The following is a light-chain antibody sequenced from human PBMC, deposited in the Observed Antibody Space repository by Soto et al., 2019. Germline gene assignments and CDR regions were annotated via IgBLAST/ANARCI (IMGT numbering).Light chain of an antibody. CDR1: QSISSW. CDR2: KAS. CDR3: QQYNSFIWT. V-gene: IGKV1-5*03. Sequence: DIQITQSPSTLSGSVGDRVTITCRASQSISSWLAWYQQKAGKAPKLLISKASNLDSGVPSRFSGSGSGTEFNLTISSLQPEDFATYYCQQYNSFIWTFGQGTKVDI. J-gene: IGKJ1*01.